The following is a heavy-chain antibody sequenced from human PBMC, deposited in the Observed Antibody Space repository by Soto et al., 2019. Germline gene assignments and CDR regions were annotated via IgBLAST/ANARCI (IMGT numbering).Heavy chain of an antibody. Sequence: QVQVVQSGAEMRRPGASVKVSCKASGITLSTYYVHWVRQAPGQGLEWMAVSYPGGRTWYAQNFRGRVTMTRDTSTSTVYMELSSLKSDDTAVYYRAIDRAFHDSTGYEAFDIWGQGTKVTVSS. CDR1: GITLSTYY. V-gene: IGHV1-46*01. D-gene: IGHD3-22*01. CDR2: SYPGGRT. CDR3: AIDRAFHDSTGYEAFDI. J-gene: IGHJ3*02.